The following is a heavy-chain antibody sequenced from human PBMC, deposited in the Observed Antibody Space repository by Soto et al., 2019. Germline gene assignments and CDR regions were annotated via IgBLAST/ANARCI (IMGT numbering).Heavy chain of an antibody. J-gene: IGHJ4*02. CDR3: ARITWSLPLHS. V-gene: IGHV4-34*01. D-gene: IGHD2-21*01. CDR2: INHSGST. CDR1: GGSLSGSY. Sequence: PSETLSLTCAVYGGSLSGSYWSWIRQPPGKGLQWVGEINHSGSTNYNPSLKSRVSISVDTAKNQFSLKLTSVTAADTALYYCARITWSLPLHSWGQGTLVTVSS.